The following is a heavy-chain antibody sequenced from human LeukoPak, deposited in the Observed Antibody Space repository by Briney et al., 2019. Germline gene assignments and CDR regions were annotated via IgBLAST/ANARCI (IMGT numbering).Heavy chain of an antibody. CDR3: AKDTYRYSGSSSVDY. CDR1: GFTFSSYG. J-gene: IGHJ4*02. CDR2: ISYDGSNK. D-gene: IGHD1-26*01. Sequence: GRSLRLSCAASGFTFSSYGMHWVHQAPGKGLEWVAVISYDGSNKYYADSVKGRFTISRDNSKNTLYLQMNSLRAEDTAVYYCAKDTYRYSGSSSVDYWGQGTLVTVSS. V-gene: IGHV3-30*18.